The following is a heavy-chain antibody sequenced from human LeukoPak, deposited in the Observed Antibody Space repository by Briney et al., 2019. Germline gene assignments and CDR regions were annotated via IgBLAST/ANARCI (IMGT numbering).Heavy chain of an antibody. CDR1: GGSISSHY. J-gene: IGHJ6*03. CDR2: IYYSGST. CDR3: ARDSRGYSYGTNYYYYCMDV. Sequence: SETLSLTCTVSGGSISSHYWSWIRQPPGKGLEWIGYIYYSGSTNYNPSLKSRVTISVDTSKNQFSLKLSSVTAADTAVHYCARDSRGYSYGTNYYYYCMDVWGKGTTVTVSS. V-gene: IGHV4-59*11. D-gene: IGHD5-18*01.